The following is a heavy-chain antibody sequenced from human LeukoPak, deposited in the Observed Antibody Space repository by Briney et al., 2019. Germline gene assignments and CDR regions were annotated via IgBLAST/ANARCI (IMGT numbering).Heavy chain of an antibody. CDR2: ISVDGEET. D-gene: IGHD6-19*01. V-gene: IGHV3-23*01. CDR3: ARDDLSGWYPS. Sequence: HPGGSLRLSCAVSGFSVSTSGMSWVRQAPGKGLEWISAISVDGEETFYADSVKGLFFISRDNSKNTLFLQMNSLRAEDTAVYYCARDDLSGWYPSWGQGSLVSVSS. J-gene: IGHJ5*02. CDR1: GFSVSTSG.